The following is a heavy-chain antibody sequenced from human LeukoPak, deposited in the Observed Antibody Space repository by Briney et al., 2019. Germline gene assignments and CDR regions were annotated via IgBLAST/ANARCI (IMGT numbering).Heavy chain of an antibody. CDR2: IYYSGST. CDR1: GGSISSGGYY. V-gene: IGHV4-31*03. CDR3: ARDLPDSSGIDY. J-gene: IGHJ4*02. D-gene: IGHD3-22*01. Sequence: SETLSLTCTVSGGSISSGGYYWSWIRQHPGKGLEWIGYIYYSGSTYYNPSLKSRVTISVDTSKNQFSLKLSSVTAADTAVYYCARDLPDSSGIDYWGQGTLVTVSS.